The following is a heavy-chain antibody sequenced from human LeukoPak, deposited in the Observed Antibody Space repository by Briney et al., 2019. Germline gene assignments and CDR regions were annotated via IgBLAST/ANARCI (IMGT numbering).Heavy chain of an antibody. V-gene: IGHV4-34*01. CDR1: GGSFSGYY. CDR2: INHSGST. J-gene: IGHJ5*02. Sequence: SETLSLTCAVYGGSFSGYYWSWIRQPPGKGLEWIGEINHSGSTNYNPSPKSRVTISVDTSKNQFSLKLSSVTAADTAVYYCARVGDNGWFDPWGQGTLVTVSS. D-gene: IGHD2-8*01. CDR3: ARVGDNGWFDP.